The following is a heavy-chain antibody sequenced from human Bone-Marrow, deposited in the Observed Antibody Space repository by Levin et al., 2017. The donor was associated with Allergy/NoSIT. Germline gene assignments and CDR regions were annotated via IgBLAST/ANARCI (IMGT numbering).Heavy chain of an antibody. CDR3: ARVGHVRESSGTSWYSFSYYYMDV. D-gene: IGHD2-2*02. Sequence: TSETLSLTCTVSGGSISSGNYYWSWIRQPAWERLEWIGRIYTSGSTNYNPSLKSRVTISLDTSKNQFSLKLTSVTAADTAVYYCARVGHVRESSGTSWYSFSYYYMDVWGKGTTVTVSS. J-gene: IGHJ6*03. CDR2: IYTSGST. V-gene: IGHV4-61*02. CDR1: GGSISSGNYY.